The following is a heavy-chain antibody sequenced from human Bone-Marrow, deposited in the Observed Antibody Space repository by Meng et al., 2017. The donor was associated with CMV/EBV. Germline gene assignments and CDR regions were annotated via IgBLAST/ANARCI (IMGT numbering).Heavy chain of an antibody. D-gene: IGHD3-3*01. CDR1: GGTFSSYT. V-gene: IGHV1-69*02. J-gene: IGHJ3*02. Sequence: SVKVSCKASGGTFSSYTISWVRQAPGQGLEWMGRIIPILGIANYAQKFQGRVTITADKSTSTAYMELSSLRSEDTAVYYCARGDFWSGDYTDAFDIWGQGTMVTVSS. CDR3: ARGDFWSGDYTDAFDI. CDR2: IIPILGIA.